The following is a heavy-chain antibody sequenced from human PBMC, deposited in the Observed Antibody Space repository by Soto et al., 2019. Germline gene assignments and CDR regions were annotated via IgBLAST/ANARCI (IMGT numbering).Heavy chain of an antibody. CDR2: INPNTGYT. D-gene: IGHD3-16*02. V-gene: IGHV1-8*01. CDR1: GYTFTSYD. J-gene: IGHJ4*02. Sequence: QVQLVQSGAAMKKPGASVKVSCKASGYTFTSYDINWVRQATGQGLEWMGWINPNTGYTDYAQKFQDRVTMTGNTSITTDYMELSSLRSEDKAVYYCVRGRVMITFGVVIVIDYWGQGSPVTVSS. CDR3: VRGRVMITFGVVIVIDY.